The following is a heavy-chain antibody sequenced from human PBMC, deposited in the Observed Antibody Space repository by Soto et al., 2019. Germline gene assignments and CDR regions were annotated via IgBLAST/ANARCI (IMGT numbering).Heavy chain of an antibody. CDR2: IWYDGSNK. V-gene: IGHV3-33*01. D-gene: IGHD6-13*01. Sequence: QVQLVESGGGVVQPGRSLRLSCAASGFTFSSYGMHWVRQAPGKGLEWVAVIWYDGSNKYYADSVKGRFTISRDNSXNXXFLQMNSLRAEDTAVYYCARYRAAAGTYYYYGMGVWGQGTTVTVSS. J-gene: IGHJ6*02. CDR1: GFTFSSYG. CDR3: ARYRAAAGTYYYYGMGV.